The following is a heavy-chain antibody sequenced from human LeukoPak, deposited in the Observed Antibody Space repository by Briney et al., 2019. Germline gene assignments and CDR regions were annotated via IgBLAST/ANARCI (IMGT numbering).Heavy chain of an antibody. J-gene: IGHJ4*02. D-gene: IGHD3-22*01. CDR3: ARALSQYYYDSSSAY. Sequence: GGSLRLSCAASGFIFDSYNMNWVRQAPGKGLEWVSHISSSSNTIYYADFVKGRFTISRDNAKNSLFLQMNSLRDEDTAVYYCARALSQYYYDSSSAYWGQGTLVTVSS. V-gene: IGHV3-48*02. CDR2: ISSSSNTI. CDR1: GFIFDSYN.